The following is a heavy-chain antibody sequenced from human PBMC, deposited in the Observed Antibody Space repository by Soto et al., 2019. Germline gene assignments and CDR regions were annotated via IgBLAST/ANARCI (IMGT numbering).Heavy chain of an antibody. CDR3: ARTEGSGSSPWVY. D-gene: IGHD6-6*01. V-gene: IGHV4-31*03. CDR1: GGSISSGGYY. CDR2: IYYSGST. Sequence: QVQLQESGPGLVKTSQTLSLTCTVSGGSISSGGYYWSWIRQHPGKGLEWIGYIYYSGSTYYNPSLKSRVTISVDTSKNQFSLRLSSVTAADTAVYYCARTEGSGSSPWVYWGHGTLVTVSS. J-gene: IGHJ4*01.